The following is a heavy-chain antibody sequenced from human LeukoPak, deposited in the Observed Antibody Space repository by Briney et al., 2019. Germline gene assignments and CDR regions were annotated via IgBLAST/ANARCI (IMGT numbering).Heavy chain of an antibody. CDR1: GYTFTSYY. Sequence: ASVKLSCKSSGYTFTSYYMHWVRQAPGQGLEWMGIINPSGGSTSYAQKFQGRVTMTRATSTSTVYMELSSLRSDDTAVYYCARSNNYYESSGYYAKSRRDFDYWGQGTLVTVSS. V-gene: IGHV1-46*01. J-gene: IGHJ4*02. CDR2: INPSGGST. CDR3: ARSNNYYESSGYYAKSRRDFDY. D-gene: IGHD3-22*01.